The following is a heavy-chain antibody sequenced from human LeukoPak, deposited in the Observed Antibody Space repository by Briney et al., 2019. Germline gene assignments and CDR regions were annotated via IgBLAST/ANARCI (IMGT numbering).Heavy chain of an antibody. D-gene: IGHD3-10*01. CDR2: IYDSGTT. J-gene: IGHJ5*02. CDR3: ARVTTVRGVIAWFDT. Sequence: YIYDSGTTNYNPSLKSRVTISVDTSKNQFSLKLSSVTAADTAVYYCARVTTVRGVIAWFDTWGQGTLVTVS. V-gene: IGHV4-59*12.